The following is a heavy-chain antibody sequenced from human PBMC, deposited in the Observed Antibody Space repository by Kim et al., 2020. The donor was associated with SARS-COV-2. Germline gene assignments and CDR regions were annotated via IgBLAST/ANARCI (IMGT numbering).Heavy chain of an antibody. J-gene: IGHJ4*02. CDR3: AKDQPPFGTMVRGVIIPLDY. CDR1: GFTFSSYA. D-gene: IGHD3-10*01. CDR2: ISGSGGST. V-gene: IGHV3-23*01. Sequence: GGSLRLSCAASGFTFSSYAMSWVRQAPGKGLEWVSAISGSGGSTYYADSVKGRFTISRDNSKNTLYLQMSSLRAEDTAVYYCAKDQPPFGTMVRGVIIPLDYWGQGTLVTVSS.